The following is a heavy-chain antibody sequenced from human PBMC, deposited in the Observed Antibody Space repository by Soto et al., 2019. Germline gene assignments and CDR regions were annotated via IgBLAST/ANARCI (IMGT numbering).Heavy chain of an antibody. Sequence: PGGSLRLSCAASGFTFSSYGMHWVRQAPGKGLEWVAVISYDGSNKYYADSVKGRFTISRDNSKNTLYLQMNSLRAEDTAVYYCAKPMYYYGSGSYYNLGYWGQGTLVTVSS. V-gene: IGHV3-30*18. J-gene: IGHJ4*02. CDR1: GFTFSSYG. D-gene: IGHD3-10*01. CDR2: ISYDGSNK. CDR3: AKPMYYYGSGSYYNLGY.